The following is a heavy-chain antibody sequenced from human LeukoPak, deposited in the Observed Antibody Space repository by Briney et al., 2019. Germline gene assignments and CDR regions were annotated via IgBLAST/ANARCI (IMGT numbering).Heavy chain of an antibody. D-gene: IGHD3-22*01. CDR1: GGSFSGYY. J-gene: IGHJ4*02. CDR3: SRGVIVVVPYYFDY. CDR2: INHSGST. V-gene: IGHV4-34*01. Sequence: SETLSLTCAVYGGSFSGYYWSWIRQPPGKGLEWIGEINHSGSTNYNPSLKSRVTISVDTSKNQFSLKLSSVTAADTAVYYCSRGVIVVVPYYFDYWGQGTLVTVSS.